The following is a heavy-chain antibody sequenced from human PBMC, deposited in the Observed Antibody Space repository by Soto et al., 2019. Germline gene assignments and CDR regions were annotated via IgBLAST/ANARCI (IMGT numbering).Heavy chain of an antibody. CDR3: AKGGGTTLPLDS. V-gene: IGHV3-33*06. CDR1: GFTFSSYG. D-gene: IGHD1-7*01. J-gene: IGHJ4*02. CDR2: IWYDGSDK. Sequence: QVQLVESGGGVVQPGRSLRLSCAASGFTFSSYGMHWVRQAPGKGLEWVAVIWYDGSDKFYADSVKGRFTISRDNSKNTLYRQWHSLSAEDRAVYYCAKGGGTTLPLDSWGQGALVTVSS.